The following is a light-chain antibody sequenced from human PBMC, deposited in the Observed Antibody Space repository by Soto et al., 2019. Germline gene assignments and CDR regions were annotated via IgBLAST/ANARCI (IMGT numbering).Light chain of an antibody. J-gene: IGKJ1*01. CDR1: QGVSSY. CDR2: GAS. V-gene: IGKV3-15*01. Sequence: EIVLTQSPSTLSLSPGERATLSCRASQGVSSYLAWYQPKPGQAPRLLIYGASTRATGIPARFSGSGSGTEFTLTISSLQSEDFAVYYCQQYNNWPPWTFGQGTKVDIK. CDR3: QQYNNWPPWT.